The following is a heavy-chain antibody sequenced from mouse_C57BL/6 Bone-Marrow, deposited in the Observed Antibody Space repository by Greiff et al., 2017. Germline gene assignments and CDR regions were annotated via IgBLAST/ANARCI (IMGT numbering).Heavy chain of an antibody. CDR1: GFTFSDYG. CDR3: ARAYYGNYVGY. D-gene: IGHD2-10*01. V-gene: IGHV5-17*01. CDR2: ISSGGSTI. J-gene: IGHJ2*01. Sequence: EVQRVESGGGLVKPGGSLKLSCAASGFTFSDYGMHWVRQAPEKGLEWVAYISSGGSTIYYADTVKGRFTISRDNAKNTLFLQMTSLRSEDTAMYYCARAYYGNYVGYWGQGTTLTVSS.